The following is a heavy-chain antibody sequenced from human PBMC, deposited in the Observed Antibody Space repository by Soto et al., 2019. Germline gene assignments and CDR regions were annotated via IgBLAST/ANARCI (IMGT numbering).Heavy chain of an antibody. CDR3: ARDXAVRITIFGVVTNGMDV. CDR1: GGSISSGGYY. D-gene: IGHD3-3*01. Sequence: TLSLTCTVSGGSISSGGYYWSWIRQHPGKGLEWIGYIYYSGSTYYNPSLKSRVTISVDTSKNQFSLKLSSVTAADTAVYYCARDXAVRITIFGVVTNGMDVWGQGTTVTVSS. J-gene: IGHJ6*02. CDR2: IYYSGST. V-gene: IGHV4-31*03.